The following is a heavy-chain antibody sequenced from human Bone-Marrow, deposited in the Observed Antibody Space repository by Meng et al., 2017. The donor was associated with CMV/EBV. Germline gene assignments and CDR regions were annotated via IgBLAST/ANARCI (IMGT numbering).Heavy chain of an antibody. CDR3: ARGPRDNWYFDL. CDR1: GFTFSSYS. J-gene: IGHJ2*01. CDR2: ISSSSSYI. Sequence: SCDAFGFTFSSYSMNWVRQAPGKGLEWVSSISSSSSYIYYADSVKGRFTISRDNAKNSLYLQMNSLRAEDTAVYYCARGPRDNWYFDLWGRGTLVTVSS. D-gene: IGHD2-15*01. V-gene: IGHV3-21*01.